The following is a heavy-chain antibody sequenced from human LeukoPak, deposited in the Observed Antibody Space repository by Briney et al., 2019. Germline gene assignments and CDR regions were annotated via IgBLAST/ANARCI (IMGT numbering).Heavy chain of an antibody. CDR3: ARDVLAAGATGTFDI. CDR2: IKQDGSEK. D-gene: IGHD1-14*01. CDR1: GFTFDDYG. J-gene: IGHJ3*02. Sequence: QAGGSLRLSCAASGFTFDDYGMSWVRQAPGKGLEWVANIKQDGSEKYYVDSVKGRFTISRDNAKTSLYLQMNSLRAEDTAVYYCARDVLAAGATGTFDIWGQGTMVTVSS. V-gene: IGHV3-7*03.